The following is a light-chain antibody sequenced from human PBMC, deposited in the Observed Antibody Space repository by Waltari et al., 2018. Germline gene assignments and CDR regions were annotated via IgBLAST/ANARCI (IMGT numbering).Light chain of an antibody. J-gene: IGKJ1*01. CDR3: LQYNDWPPWT. CDR2: GAS. Sequence: EIVMTQSPATLSVSPVERATLSCRASQSVTSNLAWYQQKPGQAPRLLIFGASTRATDIPARFSGSGSGTEFTLTISSLQSEDFAVYYCLQYNDWPPWTFGQGTKVEIK. V-gene: IGKV3-15*01. CDR1: QSVTSN.